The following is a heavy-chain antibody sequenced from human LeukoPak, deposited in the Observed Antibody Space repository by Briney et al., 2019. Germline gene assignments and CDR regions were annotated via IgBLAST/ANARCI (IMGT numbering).Heavy chain of an antibody. CDR3: AKDGNAHAYYFYHTDV. CDR2: ISYGGNTK. CDR1: GFAFSSYA. Sequence: GGSLRLSCAASGFAFSSYAMHWVRQAPGKGLEWVAVISYGGNTKYYGDSVKGRFTISRDNSKNTLDLQMNSLRAEDTAIYYCAKDGNAHAYYFYHTDVWGKGTTVTVSS. V-gene: IGHV3-30*01. D-gene: IGHD4-23*01. J-gene: IGHJ6*03.